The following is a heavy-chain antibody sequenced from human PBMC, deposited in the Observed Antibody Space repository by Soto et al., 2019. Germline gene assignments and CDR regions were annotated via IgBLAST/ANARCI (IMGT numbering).Heavy chain of an antibody. CDR3: ARDPRPSGYDRHMDV. Sequence: EKLVESGGGVVQPGGSLRLSCEASGFMFSSYALHWVRQAPGKGLEGLAIISYDGGNTYYADSVKGRFTISRDGSRYTVYLEMDSLRPEDTGVYYCARDPRPSGYDRHMDVWGQGTTVTVS. J-gene: IGHJ6*02. D-gene: IGHD5-12*01. V-gene: IGHV3-30*17. CDR1: GFMFSSYA. CDR2: ISYDGGNT.